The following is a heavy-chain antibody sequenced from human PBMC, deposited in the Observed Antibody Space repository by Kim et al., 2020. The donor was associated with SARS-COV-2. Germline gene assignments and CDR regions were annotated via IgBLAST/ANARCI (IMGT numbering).Heavy chain of an antibody. D-gene: IGHD5-18*01. J-gene: IGHJ4*02. CDR2: IIPIFGTA. Sequence: SVKVSCKASGGTFSSYAISWVRQAPGQGLEWMGGIIPIFGTANYAQKFQGRVTITADESTSTAYMELSSLRSEDTAVYYCARPHRGHSYGSFDYWGQGTLVTVSS. V-gene: IGHV1-69*13. CDR1: GGTFSSYA. CDR3: ARPHRGHSYGSFDY.